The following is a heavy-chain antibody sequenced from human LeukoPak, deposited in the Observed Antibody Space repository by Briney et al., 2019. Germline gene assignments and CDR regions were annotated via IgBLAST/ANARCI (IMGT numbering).Heavy chain of an antibody. CDR3: ARALMSPISI. CDR2: INHSGST. D-gene: IGHD3-10*02. V-gene: IGHV4-34*01. CDR1: GGSFSGYY. Sequence: SETLSLTCAVYGGSFSGYYWSWIRQPPGKGLEWIGEINHSGSTNYNPSLKSRVTISVDTSKNQLSLKLSSVTAADTAVYYCARALMSPISIWGQGTMVTVSS. J-gene: IGHJ3*02.